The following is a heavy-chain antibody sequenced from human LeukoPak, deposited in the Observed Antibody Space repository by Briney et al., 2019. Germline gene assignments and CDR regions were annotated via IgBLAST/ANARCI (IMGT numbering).Heavy chain of an antibody. CDR3: TKVGTGTVDY. J-gene: IGHJ4*02. Sequence: SETLSLTCTVSSDSISGYYWGWIRQPPGKGLEWIGYIYYTGTTNYNPSLKSRVTISVDTSKNQFSLKLRSVTAADTAVYYCTKVGTGTVDYWGQGTLVTVSS. V-gene: IGHV4-59*01. CDR1: SDSISGYY. D-gene: IGHD1-1*01. CDR2: IYYTGTT.